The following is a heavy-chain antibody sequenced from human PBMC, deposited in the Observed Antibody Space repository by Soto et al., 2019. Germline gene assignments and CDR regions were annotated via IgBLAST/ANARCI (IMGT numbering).Heavy chain of an antibody. CDR2: IYYSGST. Sequence: SSETLSLTCTVSGGSISSGGYYWSWIRQHPGKGLEWIGYIYYSGSTNYNPSLKSRATISVDTSKNQFSLKLSSVTAADTAVYYCARDRYYDSSGSDYWGQGTLVTVSS. CDR1: GGSISSGGYY. J-gene: IGHJ4*02. CDR3: ARDRYYDSSGSDY. V-gene: IGHV4-61*08. D-gene: IGHD3-22*01.